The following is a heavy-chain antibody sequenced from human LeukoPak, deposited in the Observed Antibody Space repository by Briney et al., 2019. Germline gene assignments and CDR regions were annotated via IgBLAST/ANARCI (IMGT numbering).Heavy chain of an antibody. J-gene: IGHJ6*03. Sequence: SETLSLTCTVSGGSISSYYCSWVRQPPGKGLEWIGYIYYSGSTNYNPSLKSRVTISVYTSKNQLALKLSTVTAADPAVYYCARDRYERDMDVWGKGTTVTVSS. D-gene: IGHD3-9*01. V-gene: IGHV4-59*01. CDR1: GGSISSYY. CDR3: ARDRYERDMDV. CDR2: IYYSGST.